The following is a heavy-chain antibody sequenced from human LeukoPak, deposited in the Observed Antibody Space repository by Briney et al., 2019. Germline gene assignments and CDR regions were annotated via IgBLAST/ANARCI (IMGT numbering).Heavy chain of an antibody. V-gene: IGHV4-39*07. CDR1: GGSISSSSYY. CDR2: IYYSGST. J-gene: IGHJ6*02. CDR3: ARASEKYYYYYGMDV. Sequence: SETLSLTCTVSGGSISSSSYYWGWIRQPPGKGLEWIGSIYYSGSTYYNPSLKSRVTISVDTSKNQFSLKLSSVTAADTAVYYCARASEKYYYYYGMDVWGQGTTVTVSS.